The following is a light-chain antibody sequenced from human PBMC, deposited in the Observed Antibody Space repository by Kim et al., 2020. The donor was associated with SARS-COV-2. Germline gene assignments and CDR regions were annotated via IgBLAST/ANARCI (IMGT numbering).Light chain of an antibody. CDR3: NSRDSSGYHWA. CDR2: GNN. CDR1: SLRSYY. Sequence: SSELTQDPAVSVALGQTVRIPCQGASLRSYYATWYQQKPGQAPVLVTYGNNNRPSGTPDRFSGSSTGNTASLTITGTQAEDEADNYCNSRDSSGYHWAFG. J-gene: IGLJ3*02. V-gene: IGLV3-19*01.